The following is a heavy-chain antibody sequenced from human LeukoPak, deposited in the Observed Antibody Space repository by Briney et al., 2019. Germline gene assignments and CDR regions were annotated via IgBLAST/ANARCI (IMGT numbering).Heavy chain of an antibody. Sequence: ASVKVSYKASGYTFTSYYMHWVRQAPGQGLEWMGIINPSGGSTSYAQKFQGRVTMTRDMSTSTVYMELSSLRSEDTAVYYCARDILTGSFDPWGQGTLVTVSS. CDR2: INPSGGST. V-gene: IGHV1-46*01. CDR3: ARDILTGSFDP. D-gene: IGHD3-10*01. J-gene: IGHJ5*02. CDR1: GYTFTSYY.